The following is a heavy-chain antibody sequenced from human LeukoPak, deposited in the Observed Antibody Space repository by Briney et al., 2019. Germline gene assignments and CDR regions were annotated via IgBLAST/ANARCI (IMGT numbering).Heavy chain of an antibody. CDR1: GYTFTGYY. Sequence: ASVKVSCTASGYTFTGYYMHWVRQAPGQGLEWMGWINPNSGGTNYAQKFQGWVTMTRDTSISTAYMELSRLRSDDTAVYYCAREEIDDFWSGYYTVNYGMDVWGQGTTVTVSS. D-gene: IGHD3-3*01. V-gene: IGHV1-2*04. J-gene: IGHJ6*02. CDR2: INPNSGGT. CDR3: AREEIDDFWSGYYTVNYGMDV.